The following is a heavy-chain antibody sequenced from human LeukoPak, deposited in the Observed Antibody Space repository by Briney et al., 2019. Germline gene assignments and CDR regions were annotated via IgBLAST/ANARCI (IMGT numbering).Heavy chain of an antibody. CDR1: GGSVSSGSYY. V-gene: IGHV4-61*01. CDR3: AREDGYNSVDY. J-gene: IGHJ4*02. D-gene: IGHD5-24*01. Sequence: PSETLSLTCTVSGGSVSSGSYYWSWIRQPPGKGLEWIGYIYYSGSTNYNPSLKSRVTISVDTSKNQFSLNLTSVTAADTAVYFCAREDGYNSVDYWGQGTLVTVSS. CDR2: IYYSGST.